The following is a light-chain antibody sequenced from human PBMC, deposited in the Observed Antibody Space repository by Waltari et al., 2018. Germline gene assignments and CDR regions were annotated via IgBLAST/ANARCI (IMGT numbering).Light chain of an antibody. Sequence: QSVLTQPPSASGSPGQSVTISCTGSSSDVGGYNSVSWYQRHPGKAPKLMIYDVNKRPSGVPDRFSGSKSGNTVSLTVYGLQVEDEGDYYCGSYADTSTWVFGGGTSLTVL. CDR3: GSYADTSTWV. CDR1: SSDVGGYNS. CDR2: DVN. V-gene: IGLV2-8*01. J-gene: IGLJ3*02.